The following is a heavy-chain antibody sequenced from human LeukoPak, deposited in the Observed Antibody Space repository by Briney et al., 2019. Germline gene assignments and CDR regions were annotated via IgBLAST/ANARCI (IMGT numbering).Heavy chain of an antibody. V-gene: IGHV3-33*01. D-gene: IGHD3-3*01. Sequence: GGSLRLSCAASGFTFSSYGMHWVRQAPGKGLEWVAVIWYDGSNKYYADSVKGRFTISRDNSKNTLYLQMNSLRAEDTAVYYCARDMVHYDFWSGYYPSPGFDYWGQGTLVTVSS. CDR1: GFTFSSYG. J-gene: IGHJ4*02. CDR3: ARDMVHYDFWSGYYPSPGFDY. CDR2: IWYDGSNK.